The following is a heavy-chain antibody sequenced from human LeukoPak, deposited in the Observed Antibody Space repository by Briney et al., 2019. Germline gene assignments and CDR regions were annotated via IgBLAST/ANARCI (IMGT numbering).Heavy chain of an antibody. CDR1: GFTFSTYA. V-gene: IGHV3-30-3*01. Sequence: PGRSLRLSCAASGFTFSTYAMHWVRQAPGKGLEWVAVMSYDGNNKYYVDSVKGRFTISRDNSKNTLYLQMTSLRPEDTAVCYCAREDGDLPDYWGQGTLVTVSS. CDR2: MSYDGNNK. CDR3: AREDGDLPDY. J-gene: IGHJ4*02. D-gene: IGHD4-17*01.